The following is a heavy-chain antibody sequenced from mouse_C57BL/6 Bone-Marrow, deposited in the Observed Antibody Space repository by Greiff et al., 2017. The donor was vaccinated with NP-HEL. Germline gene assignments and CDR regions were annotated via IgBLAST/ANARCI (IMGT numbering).Heavy chain of an antibody. CDR3: ARSRWLPYYFDD. CDR1: GFTFTDYY. CDR2: IRNKANGYTT. Sequence: EVQGVESGGGLVQPGGSLSLSCAASGFTFTDYYMSWVRQPPGKALEWLGFIRNKANGYTTEYSASVKGRFTISRDNSQSILYLQMNALRAEDSATYYCARSRWLPYYFDDWGQGTTLTVSS. D-gene: IGHD2-3*01. J-gene: IGHJ2*01. V-gene: IGHV7-3*01.